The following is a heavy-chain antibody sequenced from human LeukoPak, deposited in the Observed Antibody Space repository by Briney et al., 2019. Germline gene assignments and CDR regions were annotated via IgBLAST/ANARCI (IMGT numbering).Heavy chain of an antibody. D-gene: IGHD1-26*01. Sequence: ASVKVSCKASGYXFTSYYMHWVRQAPGQGLEWMGIINPRGGSTSYAQKFRGRVTMTGDTSTSTVYMELSSLTSEDTAVYYCARSTVGATGSDFDYWGQGTLVTVSS. CDR1: GYXFTSYY. J-gene: IGHJ4*02. CDR2: INPRGGST. CDR3: ARSTVGATGSDFDY. V-gene: IGHV1-46*01.